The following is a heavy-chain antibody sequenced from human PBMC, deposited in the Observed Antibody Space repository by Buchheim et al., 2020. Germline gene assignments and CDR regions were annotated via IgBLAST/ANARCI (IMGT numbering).Heavy chain of an antibody. CDR2: IKQDGSEK. CDR3: DVGAKDY. D-gene: IGHD1-26*01. Sequence: EVQLVESGGGLVQPGGSLRLSCAASGFTFSNYWMSWVRQAPGKGLEWLANIKQDGSEKNYVDSVKGRFTISRDNAKSSLSLQIKSLRAEDTAVYDCDVGAKDYWGQGTL. CDR1: GFTFSNYW. J-gene: IGHJ4*02. V-gene: IGHV3-7*01.